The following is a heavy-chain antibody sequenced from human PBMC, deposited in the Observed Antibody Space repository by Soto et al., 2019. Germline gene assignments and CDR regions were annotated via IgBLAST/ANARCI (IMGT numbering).Heavy chain of an antibody. Sequence: GGSLRLSCAASGFTFSSYAMSWVRQAPGKGLEWVLVIYSGGSTYYADSVKGRFTISRDNAKNSLYLQMNSLRAEDTAVYYCASSSGYPPWGQGTLVTVSS. CDR1: GFTFSSYA. J-gene: IGHJ5*02. V-gene: IGHV3-66*01. D-gene: IGHD5-12*01. CDR3: ASSSGYPP. CDR2: IYSGGST.